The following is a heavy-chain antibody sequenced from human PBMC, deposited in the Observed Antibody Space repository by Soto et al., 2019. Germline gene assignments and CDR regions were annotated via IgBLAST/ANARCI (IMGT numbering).Heavy chain of an antibody. Sequence: ASVKVSCKASGYTFISYGISWVRQAPGQGLEWVGWISAYNGNTNFAQKLQGRVTMTTDTSTSTAYMELRRLRSDDTAVYYCARACGHDSRSYSMSPSAFHIWG. CDR2: ISAYNGNT. V-gene: IGHV1-18*01. CDR1: GYTFISYG. J-gene: IGHJ3*02. D-gene: IGHD3-22*01. CDR3: ARACGHDSRSYSMSPSAFHI.